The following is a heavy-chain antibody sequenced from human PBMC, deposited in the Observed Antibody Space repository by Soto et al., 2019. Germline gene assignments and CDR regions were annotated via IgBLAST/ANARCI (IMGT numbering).Heavy chain of an antibody. D-gene: IGHD6-6*01. V-gene: IGHV3-23*01. CDR3: AKGTPPSSSSLYYFDY. J-gene: IGHJ4*02. Sequence: GGSLRLSCAASGFTFSSYAMSWVRQAPGKGLEWVSAISGSGGSTYYADSVKGRFTISRDNSKNTLYLQMNSLRAEDTAVYYCAKGTPPSSSSLYYFDYWGQGTLVTVSS. CDR2: ISGSGGST. CDR1: GFTFSSYA.